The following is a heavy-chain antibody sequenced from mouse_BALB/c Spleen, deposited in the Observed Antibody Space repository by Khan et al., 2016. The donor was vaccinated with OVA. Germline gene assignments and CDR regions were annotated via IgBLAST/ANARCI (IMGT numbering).Heavy chain of an antibody. CDR2: IWVGGST. V-gene: IGHV2-9*02. J-gene: IGHJ2*01. CDR1: GFPLTRYG. Sequence: VELVEPGPGLVAPSQSLSITCTVPGFPLTRYGVHWVRQPPGKGLEWLGAIWVGGSTNSNLALMSRLSISKDNSKSQVFSKMNSLQTDDTAVYYSARLEDIWGQGTTLTVSS. D-gene: IGHD1-3*01. CDR3: ARLEDI.